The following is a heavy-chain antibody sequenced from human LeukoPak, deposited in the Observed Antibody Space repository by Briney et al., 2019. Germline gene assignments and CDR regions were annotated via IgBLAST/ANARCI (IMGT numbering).Heavy chain of an antibody. J-gene: IGHJ4*02. Sequence: GGSLRLSCAASGFTFSSYAMSWVRQAPGKGLEWVSSISGSGGSTYSADSMQGRFTISRDNSKNTVYLQMNSLRAEDTAVYYCAKGYGSGWYVFDSRGQGTLVTVSS. V-gene: IGHV3-23*01. CDR1: GFTFSSYA. CDR2: ISGSGGST. D-gene: IGHD6-19*01. CDR3: AKGYGSGWYVFDS.